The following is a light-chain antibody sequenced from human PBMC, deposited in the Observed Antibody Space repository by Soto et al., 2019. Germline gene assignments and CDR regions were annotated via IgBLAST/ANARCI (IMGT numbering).Light chain of an antibody. CDR2: DAS. CDR1: QSISSW. Sequence: DIQMTQSPSTLSASVGDRVTITCRASQSISSWSAWYQQKPGKAPKLLIYDASGLESGVPSRFSSSGSVTEFTLTISILEPDDFATYYCQQYYGYSGTFGQGAKVEIK. CDR3: QQYYGYSGT. J-gene: IGKJ1*01. V-gene: IGKV1-5*01.